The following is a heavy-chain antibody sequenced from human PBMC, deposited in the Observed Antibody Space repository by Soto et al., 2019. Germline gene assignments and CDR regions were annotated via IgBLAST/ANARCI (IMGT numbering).Heavy chain of an antibody. J-gene: IGHJ6*03. CDR1: GFTFSSYA. V-gene: IGHV3-23*01. D-gene: IGHD6-13*01. CDR2: ISGSGGST. CDR3: AKDPRREYQRAAGTYYMDV. Sequence: GESLNISCAASGFTFSSYAMSWFRQAPGKGLEWLSAISGSGGSTYYADSEKGRFTISRDNSKNTLYLQMNRLRAEDTAVYYCAKDPRREYQRAAGTYYMDVWGKGTTVTVS.